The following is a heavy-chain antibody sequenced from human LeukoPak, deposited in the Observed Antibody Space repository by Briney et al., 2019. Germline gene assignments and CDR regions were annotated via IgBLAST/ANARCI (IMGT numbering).Heavy chain of an antibody. Sequence: SETLSLTCIVSGGSISSSSYYWGWIRQPPGKGLEWIGSIYHSGSTYYNPSLKSRVTISVDTSKNQFSLKLSSVTAADTAVYYCARRKTVTHNSPGGNYMDAWGKGTTVTISS. J-gene: IGHJ6*03. D-gene: IGHD4-17*01. CDR2: IYHSGST. V-gene: IGHV4-39*07. CDR1: GGSISSSSYY. CDR3: ARRKTVTHNSPGGNYMDA.